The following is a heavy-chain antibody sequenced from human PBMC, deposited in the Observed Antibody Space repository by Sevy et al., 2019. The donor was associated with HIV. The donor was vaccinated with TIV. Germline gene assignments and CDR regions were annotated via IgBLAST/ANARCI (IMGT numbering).Heavy chain of an antibody. CDR2: ISYDGSNK. J-gene: IGHJ4*02. CDR1: GFTFSSYA. D-gene: IGHD2-15*01. Sequence: GGSLRLSCAASGFTFSSYAMHWVRQAPGKGLEWVAVISYDGSNKYYAHSVKGRFTISRDNSKNTLYLQMNSLRAEDTAVYYCAREGVYCSGGSCPFDYWGQGTLVTVSS. V-gene: IGHV3-30-3*01. CDR3: AREGVYCSGGSCPFDY.